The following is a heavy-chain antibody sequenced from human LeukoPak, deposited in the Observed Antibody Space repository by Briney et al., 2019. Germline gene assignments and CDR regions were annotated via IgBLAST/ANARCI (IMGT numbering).Heavy chain of an antibody. CDR1: GFTFSSYA. Sequence: PGRSLRLSRAASGFTFSSYAMHWVRQAPGKGLEWVAVISYDGSNKYYADSVKGRFTISRDNAKNSLYLQMNSLRAEDTAVYYCARDAFGAFDIWGQGTMVTVSS. CDR3: ARDAFGAFDI. D-gene: IGHD2/OR15-2a*01. J-gene: IGHJ3*02. CDR2: ISYDGSNK. V-gene: IGHV3-30-3*01.